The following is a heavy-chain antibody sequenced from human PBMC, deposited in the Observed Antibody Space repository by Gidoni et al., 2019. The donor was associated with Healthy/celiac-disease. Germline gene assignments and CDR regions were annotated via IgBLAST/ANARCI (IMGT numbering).Heavy chain of an antibody. V-gene: IGHV3-23*01. J-gene: IGHJ4*02. CDR3: AKAAYGAAGASHFDY. Sequence: EVQLLVSGGGLVQPGGSLRLSCPASGFTFSSYAMSWGRQAPGTGLAWASAIIGSGGRTYYADSVEGRFTTSRNNSKNTLYLQMNSLRAEDTAVYYCAKAAYGAAGASHFDYWGQGTLVTVSS. CDR2: IIGSGGRT. CDR1: GFTFSSYA. D-gene: IGHD2-21*01.